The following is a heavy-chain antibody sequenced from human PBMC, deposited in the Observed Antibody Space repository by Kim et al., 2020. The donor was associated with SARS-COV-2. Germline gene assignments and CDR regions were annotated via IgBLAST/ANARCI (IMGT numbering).Heavy chain of an antibody. CDR3: ARGALTFGGVIAPFDY. CDR2: IYPGDSDT. D-gene: IGHD3-16*02. V-gene: IGHV5-51*01. Sequence: GESLKISCKGSGYSFTSYWIGWVRQMPGKGLEWMGIIYPGDSDTRYSPYFQGQVTISADKSISTAYLQWSSLKASDTAMYYCARGALTFGGVIAPFDYWGQGTLVTVSS. J-gene: IGHJ4*02. CDR1: GYSFTSYW.